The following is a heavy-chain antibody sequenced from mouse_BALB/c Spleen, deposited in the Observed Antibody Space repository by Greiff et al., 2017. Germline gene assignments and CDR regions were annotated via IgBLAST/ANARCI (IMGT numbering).Heavy chain of an antibody. V-gene: IGHV5-6-5*01. CDR3: ARGSVYYFDY. CDR1: GFTFSSYA. J-gene: IGHJ2*01. Sequence: EVKLMESGEGLVKPGGSLKLSCAASGFTFSSYAMSWVRQTPEKRLEWVASISSGGSTYYPDSVKGRFTISRDNARNILYLQMSSLRSEDTAMYYCARGSVYYFDYWGQGTTLTVSS. CDR2: ISSGGST.